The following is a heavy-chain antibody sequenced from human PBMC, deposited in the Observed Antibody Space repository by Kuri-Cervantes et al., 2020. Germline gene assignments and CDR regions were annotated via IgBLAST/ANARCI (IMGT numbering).Heavy chain of an antibody. V-gene: IGHV2-70*04. Sequence: SGPTLVKPTQTLTLTCTLSGFSLSTRGMRVSWIRQPPGKALEWLARIDWDDDKFYRTSLKTRLTIFKDTSKSLVVLTMTNMDPVDTATYYCAHKGVEYSSSWPKLFDYWGQGTLVTVSS. CDR1: GFSLSTRGMR. CDR3: AHKGVEYSSSWPKLFDY. J-gene: IGHJ4*02. D-gene: IGHD6-13*01. CDR2: IDWDDDK.